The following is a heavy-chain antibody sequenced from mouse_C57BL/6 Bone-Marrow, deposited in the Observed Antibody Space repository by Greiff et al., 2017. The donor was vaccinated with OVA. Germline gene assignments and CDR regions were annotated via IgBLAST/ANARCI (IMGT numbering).Heavy chain of an antibody. Sequence: QVQLKQSGAELMKPGASVKLSCKATGYTFTGYWIEWVKQRPGHGLEWIGEILPGSGSTIYNEKFKGKATFTADTSSNTAYMQLSSLTTEDSAIYYCASGGYSWFAYWGQGTLVTVSA. CDR2: ILPGSGST. D-gene: IGHD2-3*01. CDR3: ASGGYSWFAY. V-gene: IGHV1-9*01. J-gene: IGHJ3*01. CDR1: GYTFTGYW.